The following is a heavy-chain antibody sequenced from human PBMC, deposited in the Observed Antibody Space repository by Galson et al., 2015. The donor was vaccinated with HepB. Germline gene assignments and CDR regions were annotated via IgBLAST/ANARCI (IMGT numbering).Heavy chain of an antibody. D-gene: IGHD3-10*01. CDR2: TYYRSKWYN. CDR3: AREVRSTMVRGVYYYYYGMDV. CDR1: GDSVSSHSAA. J-gene: IGHJ6*02. Sequence: CAISGDSVSSHSAAWNWIRQSPSRGLEWLGRTYYRSKWYNDYAVSVKSRITINPDTSKNQFSLQLNSVTPEDTAVYYCAREVRSTMVRGVYYYYYGMDVWGQGTTVTVSS. V-gene: IGHV6-1*01.